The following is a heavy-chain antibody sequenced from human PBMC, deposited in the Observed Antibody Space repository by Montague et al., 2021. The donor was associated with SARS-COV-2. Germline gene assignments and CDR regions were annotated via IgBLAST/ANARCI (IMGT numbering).Heavy chain of an antibody. V-gene: IGHV3-53*01. Sequence: SLRLSCAASGFTVSSNYMSWVRQAPGKGLEWVSVIYSGGSTYYADSVKGRFTISRDNSKNTLYLQMNSLRAEDTAEYYCARGGKYSGYGSLDYWGQGTLVTVSS. D-gene: IGHD5-12*01. CDR2: IYSGGST. CDR1: GFTVSSNY. J-gene: IGHJ4*02. CDR3: ARGGKYSGYGSLDY.